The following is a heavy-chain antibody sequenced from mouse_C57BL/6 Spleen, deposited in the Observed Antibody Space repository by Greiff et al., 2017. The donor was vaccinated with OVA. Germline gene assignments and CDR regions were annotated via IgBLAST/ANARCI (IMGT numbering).Heavy chain of an antibody. D-gene: IGHD1-1*01. Sequence: VQLQQSGAELVRPGASVKLSCTASGFNIKVYYMHWVKQRPEQGLEWIGRIDPEDGDTEYAPKFQGKATMTADTSSNTAYLQLSSLTSEDTAVYYCTYYYGSSPYYFDYWGQGTTLTVSS. J-gene: IGHJ2*01. CDR2: IDPEDGDT. CDR1: GFNIKVYY. CDR3: TYYYGSSPYYFDY. V-gene: IGHV14-1*01.